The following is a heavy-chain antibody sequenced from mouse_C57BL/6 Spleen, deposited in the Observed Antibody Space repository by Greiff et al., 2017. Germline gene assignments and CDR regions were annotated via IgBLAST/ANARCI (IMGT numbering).Heavy chain of an antibody. CDR1: GYTFTSYW. CDR2: INPSNGGT. CDR3: ARFPPCYDYESAMDY. Sequence: QVQLQQPGTELVKPGASVKLSCKASGYTFTSYWMHWVKQRPGQGLEWIGNINPSNGGTNYNEKFKSKATLTVDKSSSTAYMQLSSLTSEDSAVYYCARFPPCYDYESAMDYWGQGTSVTVSS. D-gene: IGHD2-4*01. J-gene: IGHJ4*01. V-gene: IGHV1-53*01.